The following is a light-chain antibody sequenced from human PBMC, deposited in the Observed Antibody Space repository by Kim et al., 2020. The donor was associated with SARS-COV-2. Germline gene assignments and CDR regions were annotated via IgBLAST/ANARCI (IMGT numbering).Light chain of an antibody. CDR3: SSYAGTNTVL. CDR1: SSDVGAYNY. J-gene: IGLJ2*01. Sequence: QSALTQPPSASAPPGQSVAISCTGTSSDVGAYNYVSWYQQYPGKAPKLIIYELNKRPSGVPDRFSGSKSGNTASLTVSGLQAEDEADYYCSSYAGTNTVLFGGGTQLTVL. V-gene: IGLV2-8*01. CDR2: ELN.